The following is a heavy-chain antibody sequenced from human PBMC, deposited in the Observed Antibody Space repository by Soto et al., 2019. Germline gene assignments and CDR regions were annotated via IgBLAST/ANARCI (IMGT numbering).Heavy chain of an antibody. J-gene: IGHJ4*02. Sequence: GGSLRLSCAASGFTFSSYAMSWVRQAPGKGLEWVSAISGSGGSTYYADSVKGRFTISRDNSKNTLYLQMNSLRAEDTAVYYCAKGSGITMIVVVITPYYFDYWGQGTLVTVSS. CDR2: ISGSGGST. CDR3: AKGSGITMIVVVITPYYFDY. CDR1: GFTFSSYA. D-gene: IGHD3-22*01. V-gene: IGHV3-23*01.